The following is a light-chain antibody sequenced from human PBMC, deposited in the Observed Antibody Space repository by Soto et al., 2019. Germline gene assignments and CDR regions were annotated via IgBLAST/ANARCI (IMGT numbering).Light chain of an antibody. CDR1: ESVSSN. J-gene: IGKJ4*01. Sequence: VMTQSPDTLSVSPGERGTLSCRASESVSSNVAWYQQRPGQAPRLLIYGASTRATDTPVRFRGSGSGTEFTLTISRLEPEDFAVYYCQQYGSSPLTFGGGTKVDIK. CDR2: GAS. CDR3: QQYGSSPLT. V-gene: IGKV3-15*01.